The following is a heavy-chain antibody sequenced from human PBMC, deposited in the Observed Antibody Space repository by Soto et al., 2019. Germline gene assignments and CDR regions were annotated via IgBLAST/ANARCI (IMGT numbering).Heavy chain of an antibody. CDR1: VSTFSSYA. CDR3: AKLPLFVVITCYFDY. CDR2: ISGSGGST. J-gene: IGHJ4*02. D-gene: IGHD3-22*01. Sequence: GRSLRLSCSASVSTFSSYAITWGRRCPGKGLEWVSAISGSGGSTYYAASVKDRFTISRDNSKNTLYLQTNSLRAEAPAVYYCAKLPLFVVITCYFDYWGQGPLVTVSS. V-gene: IGHV3-23*01.